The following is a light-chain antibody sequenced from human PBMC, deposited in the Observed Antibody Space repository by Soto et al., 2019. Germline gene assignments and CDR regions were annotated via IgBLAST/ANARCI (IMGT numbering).Light chain of an antibody. Sequence: QSVLTQPASVSGSPGQSVTISCTGTSSDVGGYDFVSWYQHYPGKAPKVMIYEVNNRPSGVSDRFSGSKSGNTASLTISGLQAADEADYYCSSYTNSSPWIFGGGTKLTVL. CDR1: SSDVGGYDF. J-gene: IGLJ2*01. CDR2: EVN. V-gene: IGLV2-14*01. CDR3: SSYTNSSPWI.